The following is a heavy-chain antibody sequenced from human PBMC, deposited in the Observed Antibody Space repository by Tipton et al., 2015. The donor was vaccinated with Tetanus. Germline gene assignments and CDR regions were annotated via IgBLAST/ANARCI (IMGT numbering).Heavy chain of an antibody. Sequence: SLRLSCAASGFTFSSYWMHWVRQAPGKGLVWVSRIKNDGSGPSYADSVKGRFTISRDNAKNTLYLQMNSLRDDDTAVYYCARAAWGAAGTTFDYWGQGSLVPVSS. J-gene: IGHJ4*02. CDR1: GFTFSSYW. D-gene: IGHD6-13*01. CDR2: IKNDGSGP. CDR3: ARAAWGAAGTTFDY. V-gene: IGHV3-74*01.